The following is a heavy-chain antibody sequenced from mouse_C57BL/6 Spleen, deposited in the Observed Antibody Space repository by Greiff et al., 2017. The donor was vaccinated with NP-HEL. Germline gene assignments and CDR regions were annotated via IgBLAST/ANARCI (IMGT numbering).Heavy chain of an antibody. CDR3: ASSYYSNYVWFAY. D-gene: IGHD2-5*01. J-gene: IGHJ3*01. CDR1: GFTFSSYA. V-gene: IGHV5-4*01. CDR2: ISDGGSYT. Sequence: EVQRVESGGGLVKPGGSLKLSCAASGFTFSSYAMSWVRQTPEKRLEWVATISDGGSYTYYPDNVKGRFTISRDNAKNNLYLQMSHLKSEDTAMYYCASSYYSNYVWFAYWGQGTLVTVSA.